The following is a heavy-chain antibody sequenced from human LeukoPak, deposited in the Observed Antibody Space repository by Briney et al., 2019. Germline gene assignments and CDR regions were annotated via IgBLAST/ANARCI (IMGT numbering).Heavy chain of an antibody. V-gene: IGHV1-69*05. CDR1: GGTFSSYA. J-gene: IGHJ4*02. D-gene: IGHD5-18*01. Sequence: ASVKVSCKASGGTFSSYAISWVRQAPGQGLEWMGGIIPIFGTANYAQKFQGRVTITTDESTSTAYMELSSLRSGDTAVYYCARPRRKGVDTAMVSPFDYWGQGTLVTVSS. CDR3: ARPRRKGVDTAMVSPFDY. CDR2: IIPIFGTA.